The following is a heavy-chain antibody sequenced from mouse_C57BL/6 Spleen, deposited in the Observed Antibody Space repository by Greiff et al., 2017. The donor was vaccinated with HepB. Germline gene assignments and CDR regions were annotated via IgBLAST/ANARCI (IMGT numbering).Heavy chain of an antibody. Sequence: VKQSCKASGYTFTSYWMHWVKQRPGQGLEWIGEIDPSDSYTNYNQKFKGKSTLTVDKSSSTAYMQLSSLTSEDSAVYYCARSNDYFDYWGQGTTLTVSS. CDR2: IDPSDSYT. J-gene: IGHJ2*01. V-gene: IGHV1-69*01. CDR3: ARSNDYFDY. CDR1: GYTFTSYW. D-gene: IGHD2-3*01.